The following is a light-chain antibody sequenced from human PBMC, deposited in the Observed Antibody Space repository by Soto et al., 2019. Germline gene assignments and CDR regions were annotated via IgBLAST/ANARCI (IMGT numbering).Light chain of an antibody. Sequence: DTVLTQSPGTLSLSPGERATLSCRASQSVSSSYLAWYQQKPGQAPRLLIYGASSRATGIPDRFSGSGSGTDFTLTISRLEPEDFAVYYCQQYGSSTLTFGQGTRLEIK. CDR3: QQYGSSTLT. CDR1: QSVSSSY. CDR2: GAS. V-gene: IGKV3-20*01. J-gene: IGKJ5*01.